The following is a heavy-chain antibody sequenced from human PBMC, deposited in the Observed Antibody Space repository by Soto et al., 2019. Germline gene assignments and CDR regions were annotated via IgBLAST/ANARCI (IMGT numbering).Heavy chain of an antibody. Sequence: SVKVSCKASGGTFSSYAISWVRQAPGQGLEWMGGIIPIFGTANYAQKFQGRVTITADESTSTAYMELSSLRSEDTAVYYCARNRQHILGYYYGMDVWGQGTTVTVSS. D-gene: IGHD3-3*02. V-gene: IGHV1-69*13. CDR3: ARNRQHILGYYYGMDV. J-gene: IGHJ6*02. CDR2: IIPIFGTA. CDR1: GGTFSSYA.